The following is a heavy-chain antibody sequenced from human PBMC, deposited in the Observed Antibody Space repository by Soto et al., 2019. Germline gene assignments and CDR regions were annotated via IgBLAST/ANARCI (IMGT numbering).Heavy chain of an antibody. Sequence: LRLSCAASGFTFSNFPIHWVRQAPGKGLEWVAVMSHDGRNKDYADSAKGRFTISRDNSKSTLYLQMNSLRTEDTAVYYCTTGPNLRTLAAFDIWGQGTVVTVSS. J-gene: IGHJ3*02. CDR2: MSHDGRNK. V-gene: IGHV3-30-3*01. CDR1: GFTFSNFP. CDR3: TTGPNLRTLAAFDI.